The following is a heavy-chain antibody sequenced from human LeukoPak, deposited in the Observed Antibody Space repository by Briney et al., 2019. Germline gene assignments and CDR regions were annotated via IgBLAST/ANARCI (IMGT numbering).Heavy chain of an antibody. V-gene: IGHV3-30*02. J-gene: IGHJ4*02. D-gene: IGHD2-8*01. CDR3: AKDFVLMVYARSYSFDY. CDR1: GFTFSSYG. Sequence: GGSLRLSCAASGFTFSSYGMHWVRQAPGKGLEWVAFIRYDGSNKYYADSVKGRFTISRDNSKNTLYLQMNSLRAEDTAVYYCAKDFVLMVYARSYSFDYWGQGTLVTVSS. CDR2: IRYDGSNK.